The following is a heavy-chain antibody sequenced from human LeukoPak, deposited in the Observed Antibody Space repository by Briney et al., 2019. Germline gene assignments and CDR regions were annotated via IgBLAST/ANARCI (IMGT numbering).Heavy chain of an antibody. D-gene: IGHD2-21*01. J-gene: IGHJ6*02. CDR2: IYYSGTT. V-gene: IGHV4-39*07. CDR3: ARLGGAYFIGGMDV. Sequence: SETLSLTCTVSGGSISSNNYYWGWIRQPPGKGLEWIGSIYYSGTTYYSAFLKSRITMSLDASRTQFYLMLTSVTAADTAVYYCARLGGAYFIGGMDVWGQGTTVTVSS. CDR1: GGSISSNNYY.